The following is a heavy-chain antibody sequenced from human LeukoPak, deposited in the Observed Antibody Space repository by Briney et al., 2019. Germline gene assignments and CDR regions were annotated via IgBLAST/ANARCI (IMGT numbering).Heavy chain of an antibody. V-gene: IGHV3-23*01. CDR2: ISGSGGST. Sequence: PGGSLRLSCAASGFTFSSYTMSWVRQAPGKGLEWVSPISGSGGSTYYADSVKGRFTISTDKSKNTLYLQMSRLRAEDTAVYFSVKDIKWNTGVFDYWGQGTLVTVPS. D-gene: IGHD1/OR15-1a*01. CDR3: VKDIKWNTGVFDY. J-gene: IGHJ4*02. CDR1: GFTFSSYT.